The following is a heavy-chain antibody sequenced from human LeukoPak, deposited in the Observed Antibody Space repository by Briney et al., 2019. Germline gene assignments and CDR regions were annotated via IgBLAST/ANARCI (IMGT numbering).Heavy chain of an antibody. V-gene: IGHV3-21*01. Sequence: GGSLRLSCAASGFTFSSYSMSWVRQAPGKGLEWVSSISTSSSYIYYADSVKGRFTISRDHAKNSLYLQMNSLRAKDTAVYYCARDQYYYDSSGYDYWGQGTLVTVSS. D-gene: IGHD3-22*01. J-gene: IGHJ4*02. CDR3: ARDQYYYDSSGYDY. CDR2: ISTSSSYI. CDR1: GFTFSSYS.